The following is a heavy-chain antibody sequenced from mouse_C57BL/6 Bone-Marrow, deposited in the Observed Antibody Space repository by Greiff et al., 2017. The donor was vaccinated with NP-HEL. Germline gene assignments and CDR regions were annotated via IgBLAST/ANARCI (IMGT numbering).Heavy chain of an antibody. Sequence: VQLQQSGPVLVKPGASVKMSCKASGYTFTDYYMNWVKQSHGKSLEWIGVINPHNGGTSYNQKFKGKATLTVDKSSSTAYMELNSLTSEDSAVYYCARYPSYYYGSSYWYFDVWGTGTTVTVSS. CDR1: GYTFTDYY. CDR2: INPHNGGT. J-gene: IGHJ1*03. D-gene: IGHD1-1*01. CDR3: ARYPSYYYGSSYWYFDV. V-gene: IGHV1-19*01.